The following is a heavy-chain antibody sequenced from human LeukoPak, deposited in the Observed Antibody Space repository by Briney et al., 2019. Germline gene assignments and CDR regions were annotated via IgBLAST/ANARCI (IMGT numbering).Heavy chain of an antibody. CDR3: ASLSRPPRGGYNSYYYGMDV. V-gene: IGHV1-46*01. J-gene: IGHJ6*02. CDR1: GYTFTSYY. D-gene: IGHD5-24*01. CDR2: INPSGGST. Sequence: ASVKVSCKASGYTFTSYYMHWVRQAPGQGLEWMGIINPSGGSTSYAQKFQGRVTMTRDTSTSTVYMELSSLRSEDTAVYYCASLSRPPRGGYNSYYYGMDVWGQGTTVTVSS.